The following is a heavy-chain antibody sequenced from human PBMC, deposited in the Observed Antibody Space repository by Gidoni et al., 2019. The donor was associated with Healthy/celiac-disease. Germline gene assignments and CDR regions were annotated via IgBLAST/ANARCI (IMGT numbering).Heavy chain of an antibody. J-gene: IGHJ6*02. CDR3: ARGTGIAAAGKPYGMDV. CDR2: INHSGST. V-gene: IGHV4-34*01. Sequence: QVQLQQWGAGLLKPSETLSLTCAVYGGSFRGYYWSWIRQPPGKGLEWIGEINHSGSTNYNPSLKSRVNISVDTSKNQCSLKRNSVTAADTAVYDCARGTGIAAAGKPYGMDVWGQGTTVTVSS. CDR1: GGSFRGYY. D-gene: IGHD6-13*01.